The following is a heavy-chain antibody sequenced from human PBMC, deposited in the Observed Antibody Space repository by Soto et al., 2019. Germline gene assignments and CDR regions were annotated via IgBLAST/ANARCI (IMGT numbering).Heavy chain of an antibody. CDR1: GASIRSTDYY. V-gene: IGHV4-30-4*01. Sequence: TLSLTCTVSGASIRSTDYYWSWIRQAPGKGLEWIGYVYYTGSTYYNPSLMSRLTISVDTSKNQFSLKLTSVTAAETAVYYCVRTARQGAVAPHWFDRWGQGTQVTVSS. J-gene: IGHJ5*02. CDR3: VRTARQGAVAPHWFDR. CDR2: VYYTGST. D-gene: IGHD2-21*02.